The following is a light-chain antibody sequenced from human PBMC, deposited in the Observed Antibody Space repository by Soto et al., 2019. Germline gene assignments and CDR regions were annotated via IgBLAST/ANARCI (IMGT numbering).Light chain of an antibody. CDR2: GTF. Sequence: VVLTQSPGTLSLSPGERATLSCRAGRSVDRSHLGWYQQKPGQAPRLLIYGTFNRATGIADRFSGSGSGTDITLTISRLEHEYLAVYFCKQYGSSVTFGQGTKVEIK. CDR1: RSVDRSH. V-gene: IGKV3-20*01. J-gene: IGKJ1*01. CDR3: KQYGSSVT.